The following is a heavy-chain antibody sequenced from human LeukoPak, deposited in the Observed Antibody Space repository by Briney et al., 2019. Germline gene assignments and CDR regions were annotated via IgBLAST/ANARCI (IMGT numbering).Heavy chain of an antibody. CDR3: ARAPYYYEGADY. CDR1: GGSISSSSYY. V-gene: IGHV4-39*07. CDR2: IYTSGST. J-gene: IGHJ4*02. Sequence: PSETLSLTCTVSGGSISSSSYYWGWIRQPPGKGLEWIGRIYTSGSTNYNPSLKSRVTISVDTSKNQFSLKLSSVTAADTAVYYCARAPYYYEGADYWGQGTLVTVSS. D-gene: IGHD3-22*01.